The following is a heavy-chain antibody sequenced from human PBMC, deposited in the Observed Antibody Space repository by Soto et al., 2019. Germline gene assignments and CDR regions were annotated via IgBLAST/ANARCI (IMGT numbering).Heavy chain of an antibody. Sequence: SETLSLTCTVSGGSISSYYWSWIRQPPGKGLEWIGYIYYSGSTNYNPSLKSRVTISVDTSKNQFSLKLSSVTAADTAVYYCAREREEGFDIWGQGTMVTVSS. D-gene: IGHD1-26*01. CDR2: IYYSGST. CDR1: GGSISSYY. J-gene: IGHJ3*02. CDR3: AREREEGFDI. V-gene: IGHV4-59*01.